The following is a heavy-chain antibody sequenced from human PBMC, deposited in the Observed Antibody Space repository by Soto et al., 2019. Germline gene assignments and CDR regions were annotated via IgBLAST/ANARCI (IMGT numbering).Heavy chain of an antibody. CDR3: AREIRTLTNHWVFAF. D-gene: IGHD2-8*01. J-gene: IGHJ2*01. CDR1: GDCVNVGVLA. Sequence: TACGDCVNVGVLAGSWKRQPPGKGLEWIGHIFDSGSTYYNPSLKSRLTISVDTSRNQFSLRLSSVTAADTAVYFCAREIRTLTNHWVFAFWGSRTLVPVSP. CDR2: IFDSGST. V-gene: IGHV4-30-4*01.